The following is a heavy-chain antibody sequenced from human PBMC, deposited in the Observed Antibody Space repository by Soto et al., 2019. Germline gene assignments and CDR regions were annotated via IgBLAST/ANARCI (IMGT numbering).Heavy chain of an antibody. CDR1: GFTFSGSA. V-gene: IGHV3-73*01. Sequence: GGSLRLSCAASGFTFSGSAMHWVRQASGKGLEWVGRIRSKANSYATAYAASVKGRFTISRDDSKNTAYLQMNSLKTEDTAVYYCTGLELPPGYYYGMDVWGQGTTVTVSS. J-gene: IGHJ6*02. CDR3: TGLELPPGYYYGMDV. CDR2: IRSKANSYAT. D-gene: IGHD1-7*01.